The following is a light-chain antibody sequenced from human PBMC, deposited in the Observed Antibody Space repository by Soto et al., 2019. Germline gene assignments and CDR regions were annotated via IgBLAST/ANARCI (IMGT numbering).Light chain of an antibody. Sequence: TLSASVGDRVTITCRASQSISSWLAWYQQKPGKAPKLLIYDASSLESGIPSRFSGSGSGTEFTLTISSLQPDDFATYYCQQYNSYSWTFGQGTKVDIK. CDR2: DAS. CDR1: QSISSW. J-gene: IGKJ1*01. V-gene: IGKV1-5*01. CDR3: QQYNSYSWT.